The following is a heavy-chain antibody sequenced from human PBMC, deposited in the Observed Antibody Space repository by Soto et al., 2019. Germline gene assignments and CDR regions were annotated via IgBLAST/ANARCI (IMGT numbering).Heavy chain of an antibody. CDR1: GGTFSSYA. J-gene: IGHJ5*02. CDR3: ASGAPRSLRRYCRGGSCYRVMNWFDP. CDR2: IIPIFGTA. Sequence: SVKVSCKASGGTFSSYAISWVRQAPGQGLEWMGGIIPIFGTANYAQKFQGRVTITADESTSTAYMELSSLRSEDTAVYYCASGAPRSLRRYCRGGSCYRVMNWFDPWGQGTLVTVSS. V-gene: IGHV1-69*13. D-gene: IGHD2-15*01.